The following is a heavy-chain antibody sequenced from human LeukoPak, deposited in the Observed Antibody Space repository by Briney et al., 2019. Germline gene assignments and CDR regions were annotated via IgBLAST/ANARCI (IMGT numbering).Heavy chain of an antibody. Sequence: GGSLRLSCAASGFTFSSYAMSWVRQAPGKGLEWVSAISGSGGSTYYADSVKGRFTISRDNPKNTLYLQMNSLRAEDTAVYYCAKVFTMIVVVSNFDYWGQGTLVTVSS. CDR2: ISGSGGST. V-gene: IGHV3-23*01. CDR3: AKVFTMIVVVSNFDY. D-gene: IGHD3-22*01. J-gene: IGHJ4*02. CDR1: GFTFSSYA.